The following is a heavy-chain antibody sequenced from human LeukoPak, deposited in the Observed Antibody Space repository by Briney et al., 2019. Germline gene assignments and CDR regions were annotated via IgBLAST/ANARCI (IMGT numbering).Heavy chain of an antibody. CDR3: AKRYCSGGSCYLPSMYYFDY. V-gene: IGHV3-23*01. Sequence: PGGSLRLSCAASGFTFSSYAMSWVRQAPGKGLEWVSAISGSGDSTYYADSVKGRFTISRDNSKNTLYLQMNSLRAEDTAVYYCAKRYCSGGSCYLPSMYYFDYWGQGTLVTVSS. CDR2: ISGSGDST. CDR1: GFTFSSYA. D-gene: IGHD2-15*01. J-gene: IGHJ4*02.